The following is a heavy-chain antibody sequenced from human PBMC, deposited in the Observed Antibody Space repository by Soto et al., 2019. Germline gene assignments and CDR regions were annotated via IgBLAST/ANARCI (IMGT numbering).Heavy chain of an antibody. CDR3: ARGSYASNVFIMDV. CDR1: RCTFTTYF. V-gene: IGHV1-46*01. J-gene: IGHJ6*02. D-gene: IGHD2-2*01. Sequence: GASVKVSCEGSRCTFTTYFMHWVRQAPGQGFEWLGRINPTGGDTVYAQKFQGRVTVTKDTSTSTVFIELGSLTSKDTAVYYCARGSYASNVFIMDVWGQGTPVTVSS. CDR2: INPTGGDT.